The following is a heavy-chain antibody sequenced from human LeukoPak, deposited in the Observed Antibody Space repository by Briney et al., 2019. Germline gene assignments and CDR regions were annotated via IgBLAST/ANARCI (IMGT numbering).Heavy chain of an antibody. V-gene: IGHV3-7*03. J-gene: IGHJ5*02. CDR2: IKQDGSEK. Sequence: GGSLRLSCAASGFTFSSYWMSWVRQAPGKGLEWVANIKQDGSEKYYVDSVKGRFTISRDNAKNSLYLQMNSLRAEDTAVYYCARVRFGGSNRYNWFDPWGQGTLVTVSS. CDR1: GFTFSSYW. CDR3: ARVRFGGSNRYNWFDP. D-gene: IGHD3-10*01.